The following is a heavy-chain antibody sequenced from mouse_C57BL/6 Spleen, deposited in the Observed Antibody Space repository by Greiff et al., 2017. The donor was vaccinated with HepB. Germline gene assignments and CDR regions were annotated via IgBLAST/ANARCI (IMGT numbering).Heavy chain of an antibody. CDR3: AREATTVVDYFDY. Sequence: QVHVKQPGAELVMPGASVKLSCKASGYTFTSYWMHWVKQRPGQGLEWIGEIDPSDSYTNYNQKFKGKSTLTVDKSSSTAYMQLSSLTSEDSAVYYCAREATTVVDYFDYWGQGTTLTVSS. CDR1: GYTFTSYW. CDR2: IDPSDSYT. J-gene: IGHJ2*01. V-gene: IGHV1-69*01. D-gene: IGHD1-1*01.